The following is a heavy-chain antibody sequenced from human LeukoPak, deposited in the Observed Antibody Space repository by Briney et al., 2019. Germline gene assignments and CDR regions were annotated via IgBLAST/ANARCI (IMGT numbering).Heavy chain of an antibody. V-gene: IGHV3-23*01. Sequence: GGSLRLSCAASGFTFSSYAMSWVRQAPGKGLEWVSVIRGSGGSTSSADSVKGRFTISRDNSKNTLYLQMNSLRAEDTAVYFCAKSQDGGRLFHFDYWGQGTLVTVSS. CDR1: GFTFSSYA. CDR3: AKSQDGGRLFHFDY. J-gene: IGHJ4*02. CDR2: IRGSGGST. D-gene: IGHD1-26*01.